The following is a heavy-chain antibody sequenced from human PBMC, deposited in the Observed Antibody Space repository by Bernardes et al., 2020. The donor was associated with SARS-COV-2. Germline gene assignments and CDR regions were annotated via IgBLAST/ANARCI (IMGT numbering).Heavy chain of an antibody. V-gene: IGHV4-59*11. J-gene: IGHJ6*02. CDR1: GGPIGSHY. Sequence: SETLSLTCTVSGGPIGSHYWSWIRQSPGKGLEWIGNVYFTGNTNHNPSLRSRAIIGIDTSKSQFSLRLNSVTAADAAVYYCARDVFLGSSWDQSYSGMDGWGQGTTVTVSS. CDR3: ARDVFLGSSWDQSYSGMDG. D-gene: IGHD6-13*01. CDR2: VYFTGNT.